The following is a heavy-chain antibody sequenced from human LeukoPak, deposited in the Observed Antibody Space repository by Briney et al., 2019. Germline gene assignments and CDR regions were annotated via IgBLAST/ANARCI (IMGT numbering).Heavy chain of an antibody. CDR1: VGSISKYY. CDR3: ASAGCDYDILTGYLSTNWFDP. Sequence: PSETLSLTCTVSVGSISKYYWSGLRQPPGKGLEWIGYIYYSGSTYYNPSLKSRVTISVDTSKNQFSLKLSSVTAADTVAYYYASAGCDYDILTGYLSTNWFDPWGQGTLVTVSS. J-gene: IGHJ5*02. D-gene: IGHD3-9*01. V-gene: IGHV4-59*08. CDR2: IYYSGST.